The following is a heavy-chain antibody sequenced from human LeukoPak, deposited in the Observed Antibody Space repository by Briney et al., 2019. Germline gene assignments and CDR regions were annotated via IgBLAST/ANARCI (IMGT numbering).Heavy chain of an antibody. CDR3: ASFGTGDLITN. J-gene: IGHJ4*02. D-gene: IGHD7-27*01. CDR1: GGSLSGYY. V-gene: IGHV4-34*01. CDR2: INHSGST. Sequence: SSETLSLTCAVYGGSLSGYYWSWIRQSPGKGLEWIGEINHSGSTNYNPSLKSRVTISVDTSKNQFSLKLSSVTAADTAVYYSASFGTGDLITNWGQGTLVTVSS.